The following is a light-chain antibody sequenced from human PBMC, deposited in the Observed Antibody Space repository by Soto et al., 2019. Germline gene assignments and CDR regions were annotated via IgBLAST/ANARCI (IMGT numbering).Light chain of an antibody. J-gene: IGKJ2*01. V-gene: IGKV1-8*01. Sequence: AIRMTQSPSPLSASIGDRVTITCRASHVVSNYLAWYQQKPGKAPKALIYAASFLQSGVPSRFSGSGSGTDFSLTISFLQSEDFATYYCQHYYSYPYTFGQGTTLQMK. CDR1: HVVSNY. CDR2: AAS. CDR3: QHYYSYPYT.